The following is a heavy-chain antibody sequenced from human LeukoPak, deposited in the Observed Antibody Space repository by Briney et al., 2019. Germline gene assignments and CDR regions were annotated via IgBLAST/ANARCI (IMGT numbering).Heavy chain of an antibody. CDR2: ISGSGGST. D-gene: IGHD3-22*01. J-gene: IGHJ4*02. CDR3: AKRPNYYDSSGYYADY. V-gene: IGHV3-23*01. CDR1: GFTFSSYA. Sequence: GGSLRLSCAASGFTFSSYAMSWVRQAPGKGLEWVSAISGSGGSTYYADSVKGRFTISRDNSKNTLYLQMNSLRAEDTAVYYCAKRPNYYDSSGYYADYWGQGTLVTVSS.